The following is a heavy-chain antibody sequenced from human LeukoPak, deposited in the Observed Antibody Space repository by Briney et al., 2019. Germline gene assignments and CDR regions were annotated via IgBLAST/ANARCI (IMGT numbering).Heavy chain of an antibody. J-gene: IGHJ4*02. CDR1: GFTFSSYA. D-gene: IGHD2-2*01. CDR2: ISGSGGST. Sequence: GGSLILSCAASGFTFSSYAMSWVRQAPGKGLEWVSAISGSGGSTYYADSVKGRFTISRDTSKNTLYLQMNSLRAEDTAVYYCAKDSAGRYCSITTCNFFDYWGQGTLVTVS. CDR3: AKDSAGRYCSITTCNFFDY. V-gene: IGHV3-23*01.